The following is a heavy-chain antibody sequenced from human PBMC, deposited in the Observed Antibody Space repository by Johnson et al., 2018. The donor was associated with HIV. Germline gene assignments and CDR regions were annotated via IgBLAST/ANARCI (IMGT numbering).Heavy chain of an antibody. CDR3: ARDYSNPPHAFDI. V-gene: IGHV3-66*01. D-gene: IGHD4-11*01. CDR1: GFTFSSYD. Sequence: VLLVESGGGLVQPGGSLRLSCAASGFTFSSYDMHWVRQATGKGLEWVSVIYSGGSTYYADSVKGRFTISRDNSKNTLYLQMNSLRAEDTAVYYCARDYSNPPHAFDIWGQGTMVTVSS. CDR2: IYSGGST. J-gene: IGHJ3*02.